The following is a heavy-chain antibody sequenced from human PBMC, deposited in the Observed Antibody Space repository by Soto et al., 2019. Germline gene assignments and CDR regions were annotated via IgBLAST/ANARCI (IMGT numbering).Heavy chain of an antibody. Sequence: GGSLRLSCAASGFTFSSYSMNWVRQAPGKGLEWVSSISSSSSYIYYADSVKGRFTISRENAKNSLYLQMNSLRAEDTAVYYCARQRGMVRGVIGGRIRTYYMDVWGKGTTVTVSS. V-gene: IGHV3-21*01. CDR1: GFTFSSYS. J-gene: IGHJ6*03. D-gene: IGHD3-10*01. CDR2: ISSSSSYI. CDR3: ARQRGMVRGVIGGRIRTYYMDV.